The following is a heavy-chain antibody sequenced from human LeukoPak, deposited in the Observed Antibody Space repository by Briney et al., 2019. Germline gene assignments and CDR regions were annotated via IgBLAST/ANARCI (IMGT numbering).Heavy chain of an antibody. V-gene: IGHV4-39*01. Sequence: SETLSLTCTVSGGSISSSSYYWGWLRQPPGKGLEWIGSIYYSGSTYYNPSLKSRVTISVDTSKNQFSLKLSSVTAADTAVYYCARRRDGYNFGSFYFDYWGQGILVTVSS. CDR3: ARRRDGYNFGSFYFDY. D-gene: IGHD5-24*01. CDR2: IYYSGST. CDR1: GGSISSSSYY. J-gene: IGHJ4*02.